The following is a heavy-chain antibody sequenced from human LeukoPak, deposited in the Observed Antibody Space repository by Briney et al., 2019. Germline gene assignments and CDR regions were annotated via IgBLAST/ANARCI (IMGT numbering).Heavy chain of an antibody. Sequence: GGSLRLSWAASGFTFSSYGVSWVRQAPGKGLESVSAISGSGGSTYYADSVKGRFTISRDNSKNTLYLQMNSLRAEDTAVYYCAREAATMDFGGIDYWGQGTLVTVSS. CDR1: GFTFSSYG. CDR2: ISGSGGST. J-gene: IGHJ4*02. D-gene: IGHD5-24*01. CDR3: AREAATMDFGGIDY. V-gene: IGHV3-23*01.